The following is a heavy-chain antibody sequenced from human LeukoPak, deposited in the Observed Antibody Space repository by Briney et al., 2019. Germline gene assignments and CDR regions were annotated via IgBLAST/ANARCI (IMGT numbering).Heavy chain of an antibody. CDR2: INPNSGGT. Sequence: ASVKVSCKASGYTFTSYGISWVRQAPGQGLEWMGWINPNSGGTNYAQKFQGRVTMTRGTSISTAYMELSRLRSDDTAVYYCARGYYDSSGYYPAPLRYWGQGTLVTVSS. D-gene: IGHD3-22*01. CDR3: ARGYYDSSGYYPAPLRY. V-gene: IGHV1-2*02. J-gene: IGHJ4*02. CDR1: GYTFTSYG.